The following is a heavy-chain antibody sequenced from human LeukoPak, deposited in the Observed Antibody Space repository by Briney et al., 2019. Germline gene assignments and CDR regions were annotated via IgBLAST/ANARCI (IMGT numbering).Heavy chain of an antibody. CDR2: ISYDGSNK. D-gene: IGHD2-15*01. Sequence: PGGSLRLSCAASGFTFSSYAMHWVRQAPGKGLEWVAVISYDGSNKYYADSVKGRFTISRDNSKNTLYLQMNSLRAEDTAVYYCAKESIGYCSGGSCYDYWGQGTLVTVSS. J-gene: IGHJ4*02. CDR3: AKESIGYCSGGSCYDY. V-gene: IGHV3-30-3*01. CDR1: GFTFSSYA.